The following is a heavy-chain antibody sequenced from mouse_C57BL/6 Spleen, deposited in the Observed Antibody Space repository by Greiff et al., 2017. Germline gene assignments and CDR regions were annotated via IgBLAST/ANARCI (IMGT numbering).Heavy chain of an antibody. CDR3: ARYGLTFDY. Sequence: EVQLQQSGPELVKPGASVKMSCKASGYTFTDYNMPWVQQSHGKSLEWIGYINPNNGGTSYNQKFKGKTTLTVNKSSSTAYMELRSLTSEDSAVYYCARYGLTFDYWGQGTTLTVSS. D-gene: IGHD3-1*01. V-gene: IGHV1-22*01. CDR2: INPNNGGT. J-gene: IGHJ2*01. CDR1: GYTFTDYN.